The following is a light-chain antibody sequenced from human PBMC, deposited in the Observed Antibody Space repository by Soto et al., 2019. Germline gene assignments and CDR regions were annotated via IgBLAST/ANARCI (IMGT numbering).Light chain of an antibody. J-gene: IGLJ1*01. Sequence: QSALTQPASVSGSPGQSITISCTGTSSDVGGYNYVSWYQQHPGKAPKLMIYDVSNRPSGISNRFSGSKSGNTASLTISGLQAEDVADYNCTSYTCSSSPHVFRTGTKVPVL. V-gene: IGLV2-14*03. CDR2: DVS. CDR1: SSDVGGYNY. CDR3: TSYTCSSSPHV.